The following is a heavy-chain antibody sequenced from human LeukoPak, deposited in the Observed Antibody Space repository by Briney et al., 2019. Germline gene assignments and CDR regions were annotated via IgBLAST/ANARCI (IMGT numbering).Heavy chain of an antibody. Sequence: SETLSLTCTVSGDSLSSSYWSWVRQPAGKGLEWIGRIYTSGYTNYNPSLKSRVTMSVDTSKNQFSLKLTSVTDADAAVDYCARGGYYGSGNDFRFDPWGQGTLVTVSS. J-gene: IGHJ5*02. CDR1: GDSLSSSY. D-gene: IGHD3-10*01. V-gene: IGHV4-4*07. CDR2: IYTSGYT. CDR3: ARGGYYGSGNDFRFDP.